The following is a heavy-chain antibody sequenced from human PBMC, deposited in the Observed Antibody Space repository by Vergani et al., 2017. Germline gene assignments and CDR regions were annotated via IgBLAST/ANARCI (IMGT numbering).Heavy chain of an antibody. V-gene: IGHV3-23*01. D-gene: IGHD3-3*01. Sequence: EVQLLESGGGLVQPGGSLRLSCAASGFTFSSYAMSWVRQAPGKGLEWVAAISGSGGSTYYADSVKGRFTISRDNSKNTLYLQMNSLRAEDTAVYYCAKDIAQLRFLAGFDPGGEGTLVAVSS. CDR3: AKDIAQLRFLAGFDP. J-gene: IGHJ5*02. CDR2: ISGSGGST. CDR1: GFTFSSYA.